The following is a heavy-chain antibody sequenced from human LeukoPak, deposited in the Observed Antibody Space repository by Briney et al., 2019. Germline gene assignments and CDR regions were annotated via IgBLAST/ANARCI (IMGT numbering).Heavy chain of an antibody. Sequence: SETLSLTCAVYGGSFSGYYWSWIRQPPGKGLEWIGEINHSGSTNYNPSLKSRVTISVDTSKNQFSLKLSSVTAADTAVYYCARGLRGDIVVVPAAIPFDYWGQGTLVTVSS. CDR1: GGSFSGYY. J-gene: IGHJ4*02. D-gene: IGHD2-2*01. V-gene: IGHV4-34*01. CDR3: ARGLRGDIVVVPAAIPFDY. CDR2: INHSGST.